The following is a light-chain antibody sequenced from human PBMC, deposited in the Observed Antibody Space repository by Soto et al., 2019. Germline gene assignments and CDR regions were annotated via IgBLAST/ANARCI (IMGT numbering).Light chain of an antibody. CDR1: QSVSSGY. V-gene: IGKV3-20*01. J-gene: IGKJ1*01. Sequence: EIVLTQSPGTLSLSPGERATLSCRASQSVSSGYSAWYQQKPGQAPRLLIYGASSRATGIPDRFSGSGSGTDFTLTISSLESEDFAVYFCQQYGSSPPWTFGQGTKVEIK. CDR2: GAS. CDR3: QQYGSSPPWT.